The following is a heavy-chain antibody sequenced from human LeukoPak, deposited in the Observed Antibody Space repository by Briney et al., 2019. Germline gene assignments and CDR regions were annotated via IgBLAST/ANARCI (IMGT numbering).Heavy chain of an antibody. V-gene: IGHV4-34*01. Sequence: SETLSLTCAVYGGSFSGYYWSLIRQPPGKGLEWIGEINHSGSTNYNPSLKSRVTISVDTSKNQFSLKLGSVTAADTAVYYCARGRLDYYDSSGYFFWGQGTLVTVSS. CDR2: INHSGST. J-gene: IGHJ4*02. D-gene: IGHD3-22*01. CDR1: GGSFSGYY. CDR3: ARGRLDYYDSSGYFF.